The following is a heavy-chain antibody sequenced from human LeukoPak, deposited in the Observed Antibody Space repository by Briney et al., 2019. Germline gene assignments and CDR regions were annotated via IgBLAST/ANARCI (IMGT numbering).Heavy chain of an antibody. CDR2: ISSSSSYI. J-gene: IGHJ3*02. CDR1: RFTFSSYS. Sequence: PGGSLRLSCAASRFTFSSYSMNSVRQAPGKGLEWVSSISSSSSYIYYADSVKGRFTTSRDNAKNTLYLQMNSLRAEDTAVYYCARTTTVNYGSGSYYNIFAFDIWGQGTMVTVSS. V-gene: IGHV3-21*01. D-gene: IGHD3-10*01. CDR3: ARTTTVNYGSGSYYNIFAFDI.